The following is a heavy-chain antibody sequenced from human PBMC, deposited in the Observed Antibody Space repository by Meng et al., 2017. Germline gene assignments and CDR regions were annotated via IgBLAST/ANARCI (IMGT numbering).Heavy chain of an antibody. V-gene: IGHV5-51*01. CDR2: IYPGDSDT. J-gene: IGHJ6*02. CDR3: ARRISTITTGNYYYGMDV. D-gene: IGHD4-11*01. Sequence: GESLKISCKGSGYSFTSYWIGWVRQMPGKGLEWMGIIYPGDSDTRYSPSFQGQVTISADKSISTAYLKWSSLKASDTAMYYCARRISTITTGNYYYGMDVWGQGTTVT. CDR1: GYSFTSYW.